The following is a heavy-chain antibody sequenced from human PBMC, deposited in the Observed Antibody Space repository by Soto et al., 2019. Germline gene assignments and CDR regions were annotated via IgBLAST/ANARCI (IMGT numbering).Heavy chain of an antibody. CDR3: ALAVIAAAGPIPYYYYGMDV. Sequence: ASVKVSGKASAGTFSSYAISWVRRAPGQGREWMEGIIPIFGTANYAQKFQGRVTITADKSTSTAYMELSSLRSEDTAVYYCALAVIAAAGPIPYYYYGMDVWVQGTTVTVSS. CDR1: AGTFSSYA. CDR2: IIPIFGTA. D-gene: IGHD6-13*01. J-gene: IGHJ6*02. V-gene: IGHV1-69*06.